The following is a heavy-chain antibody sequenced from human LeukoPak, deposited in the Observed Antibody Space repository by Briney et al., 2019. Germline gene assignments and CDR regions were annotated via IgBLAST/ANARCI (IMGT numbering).Heavy chain of an antibody. Sequence: GESLQISCQGSGYRFTSDWIGWVRQMPGKGLEWMGIIYPGDSDTRYSPSFQGQVTISADKPVNTAYLQWSSLKASDTAMYYCARLSGRVVCSAGSCYIDSWGQGTLVTVSS. D-gene: IGHD2-15*01. CDR2: IYPGDSDT. CDR1: GYRFTSDW. V-gene: IGHV5-51*01. CDR3: ARLSGRVVCSAGSCYIDS. J-gene: IGHJ4*02.